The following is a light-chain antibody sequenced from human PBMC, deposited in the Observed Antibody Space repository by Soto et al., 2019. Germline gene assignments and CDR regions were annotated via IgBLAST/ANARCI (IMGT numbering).Light chain of an antibody. CDR2: DAS. J-gene: IGKJ3*01. CDR3: QQYSRSPLT. Sequence: EIVLTQSPGTLSLSPGERGTLSCRASQSVSNNFLAWYQQKPGQAPRLLIYDASTRATGIPDRFRGSGSGTDFTLTISRLEPEDFAVYYCQQYSRSPLTFGPGTKVDIK. CDR1: QSVSNNF. V-gene: IGKV3-20*01.